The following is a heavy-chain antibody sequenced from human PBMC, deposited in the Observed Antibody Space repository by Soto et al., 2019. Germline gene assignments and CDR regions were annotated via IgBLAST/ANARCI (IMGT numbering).Heavy chain of an antibody. V-gene: IGHV4-4*02. Sequence: QVQLQESGPGLVKPSGTLSLTCAVSGGSISSSNWWSWVRQPPGKGLEWIGGVYHSGSTNYNPSLKSRLTISVDKSKNQFSLKLSSVTAADTAVYYCARRPRILRVTHDYWGQGTLVTVSS. D-gene: IGHD4-4*01. J-gene: IGHJ4*02. CDR3: ARRPRILRVTHDY. CDR1: GGSISSSNW. CDR2: VYHSGST.